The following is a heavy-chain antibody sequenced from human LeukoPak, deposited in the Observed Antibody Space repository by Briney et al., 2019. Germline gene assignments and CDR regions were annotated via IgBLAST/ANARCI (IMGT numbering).Heavy chain of an antibody. CDR1: GYTFTGYY. D-gene: IGHD1-26*01. Sequence: SVKVSCKASGYTFTGYYMHWVRQAPGQGLEWMGWINPNSGGTNYAQKFQGRVTTTRDTSISTAYIELSRLGSDDTAVYCWARGSGSHDVDYWGQGTLVTVSS. CDR3: ARGSGSHDVDY. CDR2: INPNSGGT. J-gene: IGHJ4*02. V-gene: IGHV1-2*02.